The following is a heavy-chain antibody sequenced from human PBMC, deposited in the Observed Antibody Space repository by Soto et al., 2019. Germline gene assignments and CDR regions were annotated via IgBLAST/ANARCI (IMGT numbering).Heavy chain of an antibody. J-gene: IGHJ5*02. CDR3: ARERSAAGTGWFDP. CDR1: GYTFTSYD. Sequence: QVQLVQSGAEVKKPGASVKVSCKASGYTFTSYDINWVRQATGQGLEWMGWMNPNSGNTGYAQKFQGRVAMPRNTSIRTAYTEPSSLRSEDTAVSYCARERSAAGTGWFDPWGQGTLVTVSS. CDR2: MNPNSGNT. D-gene: IGHD6-13*01. V-gene: IGHV1-8*01.